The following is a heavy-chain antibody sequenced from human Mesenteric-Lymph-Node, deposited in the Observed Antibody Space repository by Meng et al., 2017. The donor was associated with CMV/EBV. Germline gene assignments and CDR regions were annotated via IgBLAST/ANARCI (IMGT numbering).Heavy chain of an antibody. CDR2: IYNSGTT. J-gene: IGHJ4*02. CDR3: AREIYAAAGILDS. CDR1: AYSINSGYY. D-gene: IGHD6-13*01. Sequence: SEILSPTCTVSAYSINSGYYWGWIRQPPGKGLEWIGSIYNSGTTYYNPPLKSRVTISVDTSKNQFSLKLSSVTAADTAVYYCAREIYAAAGILDSWGQGTLVTVSS. V-gene: IGHV4-38-2*02.